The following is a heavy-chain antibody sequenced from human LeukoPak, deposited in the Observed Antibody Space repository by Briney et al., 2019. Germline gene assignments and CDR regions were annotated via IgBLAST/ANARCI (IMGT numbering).Heavy chain of an antibody. V-gene: IGHV4-31*11. CDR2: IFYRGTT. J-gene: IGHJ4*02. CDR1: GGSISSGGCY. CDR3: AIDPVDYFER. Sequence: SETLSLTCAVSGGSISSGGCYWSWIRQHAGRGLVSIGHIFYRGTTYYNPSLMSRLTISVDTSKNQFSLKLSSVPAADPALYYCAIDPVDYFERWGPGTLVSVSS.